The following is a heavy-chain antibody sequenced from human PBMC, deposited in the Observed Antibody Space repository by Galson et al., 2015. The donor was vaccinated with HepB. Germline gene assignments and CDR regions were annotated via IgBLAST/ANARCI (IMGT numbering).Heavy chain of an antibody. CDR1: GFTFSSHS. D-gene: IGHD3-10*01. CDR2: ISRGRSYI. CDR3: ARRPSITGWYFYYMDV. J-gene: IGHJ6*03. V-gene: IGHV3-21*01. Sequence: SLRLSCAASGFTFSSHSMYWVRQAPGKGLEWVSFISRGRSYISYADSVKGRFTISRDNAKRSLYLQMNSLRAEDTAVYYCARRPSITGWYFYYMDVWGKGTTVTVSS.